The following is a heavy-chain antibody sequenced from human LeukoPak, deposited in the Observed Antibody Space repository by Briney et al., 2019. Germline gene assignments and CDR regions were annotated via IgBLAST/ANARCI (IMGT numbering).Heavy chain of an antibody. D-gene: IGHD6-13*01. CDR2: INPNSGDT. Sequence: GASVKVSCKASGYTFTGYYLQWVRQAPGQGLEWMGRINPNSGDTNYAQKFQGRVTMTRDTSTSTAYMELSRLRSDDTAVYYCAIGIAAAGIFDYWGQGTLVTVSS. CDR1: GYTFTGYY. V-gene: IGHV1-2*06. CDR3: AIGIAAAGIFDY. J-gene: IGHJ4*02.